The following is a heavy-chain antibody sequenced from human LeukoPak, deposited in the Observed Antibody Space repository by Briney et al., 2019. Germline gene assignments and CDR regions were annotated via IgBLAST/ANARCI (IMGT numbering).Heavy chain of an antibody. D-gene: IGHD4-23*01. CDR3: AREGYGDYGGEWFDP. V-gene: IGHV4-30-4*08. CDR1: GFTFSSYS. CDR2: IYYSGST. Sequence: LRLSCAASGFTFSSYSMNWVRQPPGKGLEWIGYIYYSGSTYYNPSLKSRVTISVDTSKNQFSLKLSAVTAADTAVYYCAREGYGDYGGEWFDPWGQGTLVAVSS. J-gene: IGHJ5*02.